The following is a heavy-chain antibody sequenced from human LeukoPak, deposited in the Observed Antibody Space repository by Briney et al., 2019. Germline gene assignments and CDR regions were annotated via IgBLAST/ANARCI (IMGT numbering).Heavy chain of an antibody. CDR2: TYYRSKWSF. Sequence: SQTLSLTCAISGDSLFTNSIAWNWIRQSPSRGLEWLGRTYYRSKWSFEYAVSVKSRITINADTSKNQFSLQLNSVTPEDTAVYYCARGKYTSFDNWGQGTLVPVSS. CDR1: GDSLFTNSIA. V-gene: IGHV6-1*01. J-gene: IGHJ4*02. CDR3: ARGKYTSFDN. D-gene: IGHD2-2*01.